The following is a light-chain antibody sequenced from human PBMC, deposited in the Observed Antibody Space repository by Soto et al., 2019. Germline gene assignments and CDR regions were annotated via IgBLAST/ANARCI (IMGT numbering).Light chain of an antibody. J-gene: IGKJ1*01. CDR3: QKYGSSPVT. Sequence: EVVMTQSPATLSVSLGDRATLSCRASQSVSSNLAWYQQKPGQGPRLLIYGASTRATGIPARFSGSGSGTEFTLTISSLQSEDFAVYYCQKYGSSPVTFGQGTQVEIK. CDR1: QSVSSN. CDR2: GAS. V-gene: IGKV3-15*01.